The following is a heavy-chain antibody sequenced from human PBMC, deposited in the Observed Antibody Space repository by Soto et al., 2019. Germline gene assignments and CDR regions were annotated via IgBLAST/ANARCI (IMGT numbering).Heavy chain of an antibody. CDR1: GFTFGTYA. Sequence: PGGTLRLSCAASGFTFGTYAMSWVRQAPGTGLEWVSAISGSGGSTYYADSVKGRFTISRDNSKNTLYLQMNSLRAEDTAVYYCAKDFYGIDFWGQGTLVTVSS. D-gene: IGHD4-17*01. J-gene: IGHJ4*02. V-gene: IGHV3-23*01. CDR3: AKDFYGIDF. CDR2: ISGSGGST.